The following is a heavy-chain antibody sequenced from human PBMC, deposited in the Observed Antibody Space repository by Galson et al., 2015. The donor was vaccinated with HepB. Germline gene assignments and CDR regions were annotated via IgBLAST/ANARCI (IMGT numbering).Heavy chain of an antibody. CDR3: ARSPPRYCSGGSCYSGYYYYYMDV. Sequence: SLRLSCAASGFTFSSHSVNWVRQAPGKGLEWVSSISSSSSYIYYADSVKGRFTISRDNAKNSLYLQMNSLRAEDTAVYYCARSPPRYCSGGSCYSGYYYYYMDVWGKGTTVTVSS. CDR2: ISSSSSYI. CDR1: GFTFSSHS. D-gene: IGHD2-15*01. J-gene: IGHJ6*03. V-gene: IGHV3-21*01.